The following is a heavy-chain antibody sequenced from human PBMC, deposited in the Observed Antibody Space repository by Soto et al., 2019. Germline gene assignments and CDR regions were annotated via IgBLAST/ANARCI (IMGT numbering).Heavy chain of an antibody. CDR3: ARGLWFGESTPNWFDP. Sequence: QVQLQESGPGLVKPSQTLSLTCTVSGGSISSGGYYWSWIRQHPGKGLEWIGYIYYSGSTYYNPYLKSLVTISVDTSKNQFSLKLSSVTAADTAVYYCARGLWFGESTPNWFDPWGQGTLVTVSS. CDR2: IYYSGST. J-gene: IGHJ5*02. V-gene: IGHV4-31*01. CDR1: GGSISSGGYY. D-gene: IGHD3-10*01.